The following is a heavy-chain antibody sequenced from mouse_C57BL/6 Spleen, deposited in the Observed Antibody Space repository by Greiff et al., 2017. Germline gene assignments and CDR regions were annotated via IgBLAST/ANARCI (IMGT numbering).Heavy chain of an antibody. CDR2: IYPSDSET. D-gene: IGHD2-1*01. CDR1: GYTFTSYW. J-gene: IGHJ3*01. Sequence: QVQLQQPGAELVRPGSSVKLSCKASGYTFTSYWMDWVKQRPGQGLEWIGNIYPSDSETHYNQKFKDKDTLTVDKSSSTAYMQLSSLTSADAAVEYCARRYGNTAWFAYWGQGTLVTVSA. V-gene: IGHV1-61*01. CDR3: ARRYGNTAWFAY.